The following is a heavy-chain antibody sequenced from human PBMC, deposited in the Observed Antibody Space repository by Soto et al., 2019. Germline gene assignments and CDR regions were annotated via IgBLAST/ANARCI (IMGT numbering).Heavy chain of an antibody. CDR2: IIPIFGTA. CDR3: ARSTKWWGDQTGPFDY. CDR1: GGTFSSYA. V-gene: IGHV1-69*01. J-gene: IGHJ4*02. Sequence: QVQLVQSGAEVTKPGSSVKVSCKASGGTFSSYAISWVRQAPGQGLEWMGGIIPIFGTAHYAQKFQGRVTITADESTSTAYMELSSLRSEDAAVYYCARSTKWWGDQTGPFDYWGQGTLVTVSS. D-gene: IGHD2-15*01.